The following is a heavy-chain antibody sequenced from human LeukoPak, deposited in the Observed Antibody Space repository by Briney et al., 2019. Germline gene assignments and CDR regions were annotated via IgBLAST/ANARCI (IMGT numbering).Heavy chain of an antibody. J-gene: IGHJ5*02. V-gene: IGHV1-69*06. CDR3: ARESNDGCSGGSCYLWFDP. CDR2: IIPIFGTA. Sequence: SVKVSCKASGGTFSSYAISWVRQAPGQGLEWMGGIIPIFGTANYAQKFQGRVTITADKSTSTAYMELNSLRSEDTAVYYCARESNDGCSGGSCYLWFDPWGQGTLVTVSS. CDR1: GGTFSSYA. D-gene: IGHD2-15*01.